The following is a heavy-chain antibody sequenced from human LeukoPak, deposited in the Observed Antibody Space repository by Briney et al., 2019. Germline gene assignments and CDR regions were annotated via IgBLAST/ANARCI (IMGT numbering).Heavy chain of an antibody. CDR2: VWYDGSNK. D-gene: IGHD6-6*01. J-gene: IGHJ6*02. CDR3: ASEYSTSSLYYYGMDV. V-gene: IGHV3-33*01. Sequence: GGSLRLSCAASGFTFSNYGMHWVRQAPGKGLGWVAVVWYDGSNKYYADSVKGRFTISRDNSKNTLYLQMNSLRAEDTAVYCCASEYSTSSLYYYGMDVWGQGTTVTVSS. CDR1: GFTFSNYG.